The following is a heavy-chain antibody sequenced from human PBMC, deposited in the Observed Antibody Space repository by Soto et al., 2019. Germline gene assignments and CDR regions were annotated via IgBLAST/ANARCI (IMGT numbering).Heavy chain of an antibody. CDR3: ARGTYYYGSEPNNDAFDI. CDR2: IYYSGST. V-gene: IGHV4-31*03. Sequence: QVQLQESGPGLVKPSQTLSLTCTVSGGSISSGGYYWSWIRQHPGKGLEWIGYIYYSGSTYYNPSLKSRVTISVETSKNQFSLKLSSVTAADTAVYYCARGTYYYGSEPNNDAFDIWGQGTMVTVSS. J-gene: IGHJ3*02. D-gene: IGHD3-10*01. CDR1: GGSISSGGYY.